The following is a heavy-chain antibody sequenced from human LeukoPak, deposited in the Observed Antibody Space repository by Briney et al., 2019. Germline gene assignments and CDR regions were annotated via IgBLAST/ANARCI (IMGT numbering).Heavy chain of an antibody. V-gene: IGHV3-48*04. D-gene: IGHD3-16*01. Sequence: GGSLRLSCAASGFTFSGHNMNWVRQAPGKSLEWISFVSISSGTIYYADSVKGRFRISRDNAKSSLDLEMNSLRAEDTAVYYCARAMSTFGGVRNYFDSWGQGTLVTVSS. J-gene: IGHJ4*02. CDR3: ARAMSTFGGVRNYFDS. CDR1: GFTFSGHN. CDR2: VSISSGTI.